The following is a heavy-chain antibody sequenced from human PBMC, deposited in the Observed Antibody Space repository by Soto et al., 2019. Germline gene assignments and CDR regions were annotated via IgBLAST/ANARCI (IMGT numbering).Heavy chain of an antibody. CDR2: INSVGSIT. Sequence: GGSLRLSCAASGFTFSSYWMHWVRQAPGKGLEWVLRINSVGSITNYADSVKGRFTISRDNAKNSLYLQMNSLRAEDTAVYYCAITMVWGAISDYYYGIDVWGQGTTVIVSS. CDR3: AITMVWGAISDYYYGIDV. V-gene: IGHV3-74*01. D-gene: IGHD3-10*01. J-gene: IGHJ6*02. CDR1: GFTFSSYW.